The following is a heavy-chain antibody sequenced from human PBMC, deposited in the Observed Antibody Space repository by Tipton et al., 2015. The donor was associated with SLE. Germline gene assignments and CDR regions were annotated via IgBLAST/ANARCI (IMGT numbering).Heavy chain of an antibody. D-gene: IGHD6-19*01. J-gene: IGHJ3*02. Sequence: SLRLSCAASGFTFSSYEMNWVRQAPGKGLEWVSSISSSSSYIYYADSVKGRFTISRDNAKNSLYLQMNSLRAEDTAVYYCVTAVAGIAFDIWGQGTMVTVSS. V-gene: IGHV3-21*01. CDR2: ISSSSSYI. CDR3: VTAVAGIAFDI. CDR1: GFTFSSYE.